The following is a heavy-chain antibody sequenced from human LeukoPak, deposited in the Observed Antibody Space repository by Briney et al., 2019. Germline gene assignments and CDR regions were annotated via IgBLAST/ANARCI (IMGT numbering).Heavy chain of an antibody. CDR2: INHSGST. Sequence: SETLSLTCAVYGGSFSGYYWSWIRQPPGKGLEWIGEINHSGSTNYNPSLKSRVTISVDTSKNQFSLKLSSVTAADTAVYYCARLALRYFDWLRNYMDVWGKGTTVTISS. CDR1: GGSFSGYY. CDR3: ARLALRYFDWLRNYMDV. D-gene: IGHD3-9*01. V-gene: IGHV4-34*01. J-gene: IGHJ6*03.